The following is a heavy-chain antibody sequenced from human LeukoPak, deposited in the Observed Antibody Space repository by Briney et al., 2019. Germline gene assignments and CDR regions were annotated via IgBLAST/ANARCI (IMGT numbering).Heavy chain of an antibody. CDR3: ARQDDSYGDFDY. J-gene: IGHJ4*02. CDR2: IYPGDSDT. V-gene: IGHV5-51*01. Sequence: KVSCKASGYTFTSYDINWVRQMPGKGLEWMGIIYPGDSDTRYSPSFQGQVTISADKSISTAYLQRSSLKASDTAMYYCARQDDSYGDFDYWGQGTLVTVSS. CDR1: GYTFTSYD. D-gene: IGHD5-18*01.